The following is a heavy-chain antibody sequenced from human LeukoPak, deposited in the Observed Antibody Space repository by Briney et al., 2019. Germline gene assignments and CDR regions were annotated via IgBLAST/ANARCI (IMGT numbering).Heavy chain of an antibody. CDR2: IIPILGIA. V-gene: IGHV1-69*04. CDR1: GGTFSSYA. D-gene: IGHD5-18*01. Sequence: ASVKVSCKASGGTFSSYAISWVRQAPGQGLEWMGRIIPILGIANYAQKFQGRVTITADKSTSTAYMELSSLRSEDTAVYYCARRIDTAINPFDYWGQGALVTVSS. J-gene: IGHJ4*02. CDR3: ARRIDTAINPFDY.